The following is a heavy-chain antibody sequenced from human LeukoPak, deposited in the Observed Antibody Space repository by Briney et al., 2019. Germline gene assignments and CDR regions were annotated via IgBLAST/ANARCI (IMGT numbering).Heavy chain of an antibody. Sequence: SETLSLTCAVYGGSFSGYYWSWIRQPPGKGLEWIGEINHSGSTNYNPSLKSRVTISVDTSKNQFSLKLSSVTAADTAVYYCARRRLGSLERFFDYWGQGTLVTVSS. CDR1: GGSFSGYY. CDR3: ARRRLGSLERFFDY. D-gene: IGHD2-21*01. CDR2: INHSGST. J-gene: IGHJ4*02. V-gene: IGHV4-34*01.